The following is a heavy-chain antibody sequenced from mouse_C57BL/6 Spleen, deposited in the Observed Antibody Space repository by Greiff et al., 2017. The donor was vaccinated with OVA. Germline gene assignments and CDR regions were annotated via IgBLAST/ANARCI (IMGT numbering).Heavy chain of an antibody. V-gene: IGHV1-61*01. CDR1: GYTFTSYW. Sequence: QVHVKQPGAELVRPGSSVKLSCKASGYTFTSYWMDWVKQRPGQGLEWIGNIYPSDSETHYNQKFKDKATLTVDKSSSTAYMQLSSLTSEDSAVYYCARGVGHFDVWGTGTTVTVSS. CDR3: ARGVGHFDV. J-gene: IGHJ1*03. CDR2: IYPSDSET.